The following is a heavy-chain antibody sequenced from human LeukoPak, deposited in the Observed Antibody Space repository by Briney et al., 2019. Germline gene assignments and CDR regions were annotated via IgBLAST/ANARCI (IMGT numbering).Heavy chain of an antibody. Sequence: GGSLRLSCAASGFTFSSCAMSWVRQAPGRGLEWVSAISGSGGRPYYADSVKGRFTISRDNSKNTLYLQMNSLRAEDTAVYYCARHPEPGYCSSTSCHESYFDYWGQGTLVTVSS. CDR3: ARHPEPGYCSSTSCHESYFDY. CDR1: GFTFSSCA. CDR2: ISGSGGRP. D-gene: IGHD2-2*01. J-gene: IGHJ4*02. V-gene: IGHV3-23*01.